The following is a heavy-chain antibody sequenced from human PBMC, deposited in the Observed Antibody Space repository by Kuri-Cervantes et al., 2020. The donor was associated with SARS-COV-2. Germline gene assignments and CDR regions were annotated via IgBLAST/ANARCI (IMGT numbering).Heavy chain of an antibody. D-gene: IGHD3-3*01. J-gene: IGHJ2*01. CDR3: ARDKRSLDFWSSYYSTRTRYWYFDL. CDR2: IYSGGST. Sequence: GESLKISCAASGFTVSSNYMSWVRQAPGKGLEWVSVIYSGGSTYYADSVKGRFTISRDNSKNTLYLQMNSLRAEDTAVYYCARDKRSLDFWSSYYSTRTRYWYFDLWGRGTLVTVSS. V-gene: IGHV3-53*01. CDR1: GFTVSSNY.